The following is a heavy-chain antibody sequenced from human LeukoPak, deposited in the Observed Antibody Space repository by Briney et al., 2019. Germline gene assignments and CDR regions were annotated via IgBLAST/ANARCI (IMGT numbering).Heavy chain of an antibody. D-gene: IGHD2-2*01. CDR3: TRGLSTSHRTFDY. J-gene: IGHJ4*02. CDR1: GFTFSSYA. Sequence: GGSLRLSCAASGFTFSSYAMHWVSQAPGKGLEWVAVISYDGSNKCYADSVKGRFTISRDNSKNTLYLQMNSLRAEDTAVYYCTRGLSTSHRTFDYWGQGTLVTVSS. V-gene: IGHV3-30-3*01. CDR2: ISYDGSNK.